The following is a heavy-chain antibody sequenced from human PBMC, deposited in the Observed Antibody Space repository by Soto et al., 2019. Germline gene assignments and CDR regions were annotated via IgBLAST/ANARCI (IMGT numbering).Heavy chain of an antibody. D-gene: IGHD6-19*01. CDR3: ARRDTSGWYEKD. J-gene: IGHJ4*02. CDR2: IYYSGRT. Sequence: SETLSLTCTVSGGSIANSYLSWIRQAPGKRLEWIGYIYYSGRTDYNRSLKSRVTISIDTSKNQFSLKLYSVTAADTAVYYCARRDTSGWYEKDWGQGTLVTVSS. CDR1: GGSIANSY. V-gene: IGHV4-59*08.